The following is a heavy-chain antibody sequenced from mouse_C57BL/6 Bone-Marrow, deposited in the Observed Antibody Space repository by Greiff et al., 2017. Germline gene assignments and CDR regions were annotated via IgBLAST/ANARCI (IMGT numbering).Heavy chain of an antibody. D-gene: IGHD1-1*01. J-gene: IGHJ1*03. CDR3: ARLPHDTVVAGDWYFDV. Sequence: QVQLQQPGAELVMPGASVKLSCKASGYTFTSYWMHWVKQRPGQGLEWIGEIDPSDSYTNYNQKFKGKSTLTVDKSSSTAYMQLSSLTSEDSAVYYCARLPHDTVVAGDWYFDVWGTGTTVTVSS. CDR1: GYTFTSYW. CDR2: IDPSDSYT. V-gene: IGHV1-69*01.